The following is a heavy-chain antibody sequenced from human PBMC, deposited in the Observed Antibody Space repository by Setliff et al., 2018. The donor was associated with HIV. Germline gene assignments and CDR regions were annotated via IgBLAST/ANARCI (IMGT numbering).Heavy chain of an antibody. CDR1: GFTFSSYG. CDR3: ARDRYSGSSTDY. J-gene: IGHJ4*02. CDR2: IRYTGSNK. Sequence: PGGSLRLSCAASGFTFSSYGIHWVRQAPGKGLEWVAFIRYTGSNKYYADSVKGRFTISRDNSKNTLYLQRNSLRAEDTAVYYCARDRYSGSSTDYWGQGTLVTVSS. D-gene: IGHD1-26*01. V-gene: IGHV3-30*02.